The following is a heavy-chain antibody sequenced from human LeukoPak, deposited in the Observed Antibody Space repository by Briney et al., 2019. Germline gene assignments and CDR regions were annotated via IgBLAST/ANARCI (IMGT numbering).Heavy chain of an antibody. CDR3: ARGVGTPGGWFDP. D-gene: IGHD4-23*01. J-gene: IGHJ5*02. CDR1: GFTFSSYS. V-gene: IGHV3-48*04. Sequence: GGSLRLSCVASGFTFSSYSMNWVRQAPGQGLEWISYISYTSITIYYADSVKGRFTISRDNAKNSLYLQMNSLRAEDTALYYCARGVGTPGGWFDPWGQGTLVTVSS. CDR2: ISYTSITI.